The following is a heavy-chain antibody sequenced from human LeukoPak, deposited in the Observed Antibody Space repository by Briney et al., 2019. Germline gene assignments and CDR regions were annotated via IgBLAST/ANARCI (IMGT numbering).Heavy chain of an antibody. D-gene: IGHD5-12*01. CDR3: AKDLVATGRYFDY. V-gene: IGHV3-30*02. Sequence: AQSLTLSWPASGSSFRNYGIHWVRQPQAQGLQWVAFIRNHGNEKYYADSVKGRLTVTRDNSESTLYLQMNSRRTEDTAVYYCAKDLVATGRYFDYWGQGTPVTVSS. CDR1: GSSFRNYG. J-gene: IGHJ4*02. CDR2: IRNHGNEK.